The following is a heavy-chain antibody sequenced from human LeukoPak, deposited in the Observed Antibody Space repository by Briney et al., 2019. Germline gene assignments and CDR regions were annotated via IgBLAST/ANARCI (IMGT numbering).Heavy chain of an antibody. CDR3: ARRITMVRGVKINWFDP. Sequence: SETLSLTCTVSGGSISSSSYYWGWIRQPPGKGLEWIGSIYYSGSTYYNPPLKSRVTISVDTSKNQFSLKLSSVTAADTAVYYCARRITMVRGVKINWFDPWGQGTLVTVSS. CDR2: IYYSGST. D-gene: IGHD3-10*01. V-gene: IGHV4-39*01. J-gene: IGHJ5*02. CDR1: GGSISSSSYY.